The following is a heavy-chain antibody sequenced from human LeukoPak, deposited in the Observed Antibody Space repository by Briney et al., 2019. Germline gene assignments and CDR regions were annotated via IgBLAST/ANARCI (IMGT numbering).Heavy chain of an antibody. Sequence: GGSLTLSCVGSGCTFGRYAITGVRQPPGKGRALVSSISSSGNTSYADSLQARFTIYRDNSKNMLYMQMKRLRAKATAVYYCVTGHITKDGLDGWGQGTLVTVSS. J-gene: IGHJ4*02. CDR3: VTGHITKDGLDG. D-gene: IGHD1-14*01. CDR2: ISSSGNT. V-gene: IGHV3-23*01. CDR1: GCTFGRYA.